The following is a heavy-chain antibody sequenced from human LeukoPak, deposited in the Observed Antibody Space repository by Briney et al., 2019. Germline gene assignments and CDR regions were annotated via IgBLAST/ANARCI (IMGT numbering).Heavy chain of an antibody. CDR1: GYTFTDYC. Sequence: ASVKVSCEASGYTFTDYCMHWVRQAPGQGLEWMGWIIPKSGGTNYAQKFQGRVTMTRDTSISTAYMELSSLISDDTAVYYCARGPLADYYFNYYMDVWGKGTTVTVSS. CDR2: IIPKSGGT. J-gene: IGHJ6*03. V-gene: IGHV1-2*02. CDR3: ARGPLADYYFNYYMDV.